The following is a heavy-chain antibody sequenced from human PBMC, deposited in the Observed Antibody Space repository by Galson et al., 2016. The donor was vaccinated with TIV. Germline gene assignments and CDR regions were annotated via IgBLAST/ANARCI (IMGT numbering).Heavy chain of an antibody. Sequence: SLRLSCAASGFTFRSYWMHWVRQAPGKGPMWVARINGDGGSSDYADSVEGRFTISRDNAKTTLSLQMNSLRAEDTAVYFCARALDYFKSSAYSYRSDFYYYAMDAWGLGTTVTVSS. CDR1: GFTFRSYW. CDR3: ARALDYFKSSAYSYRSDFYYYAMDA. D-gene: IGHD2/OR15-2a*01. V-gene: IGHV3-74*01. CDR2: INGDGGSS. J-gene: IGHJ6*02.